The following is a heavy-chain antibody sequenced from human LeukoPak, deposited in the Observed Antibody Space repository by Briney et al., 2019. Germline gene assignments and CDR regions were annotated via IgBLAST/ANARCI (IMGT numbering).Heavy chain of an antibody. D-gene: IGHD3-3*01. CDR1: GFTFSSYG. V-gene: IGHV3-30*02. J-gene: IGHJ6*03. Sequence: GGSLRLSCAASGFTFSSYGMHWVRQAPGKGLEWVAFIRYDGRNKYYADSVKGRFTISRDNSKNTLYLQMNSLRAEDTAVYYCARVLFGVVNNYYYYYMDVWGKGTTVTVSS. CDR3: ARVLFGVVNNYYYYYMDV. CDR2: IRYDGRNK.